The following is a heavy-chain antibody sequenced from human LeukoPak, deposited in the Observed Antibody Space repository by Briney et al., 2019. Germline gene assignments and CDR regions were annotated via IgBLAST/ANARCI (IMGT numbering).Heavy chain of an antibody. V-gene: IGHV4-59*12. CDR2: IYYSGSA. CDR3: ARGFLGDYYGSGSYYVFDY. D-gene: IGHD3-10*01. J-gene: IGHJ4*02. Sequence: SETLSLTCTVSGGSISTYYWSWIRQPPGKGLEWIGYIYYSGSANYNPSLESRVTISVDTSKNQFSLKLSSVTAADTAVYYCARGFLGDYYGSGSYYVFDYWGQGTLVTVSS. CDR1: GGSISTYY.